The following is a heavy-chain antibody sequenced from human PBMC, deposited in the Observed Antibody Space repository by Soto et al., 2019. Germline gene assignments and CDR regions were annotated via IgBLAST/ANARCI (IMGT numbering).Heavy chain of an antibody. CDR2: IYSSGIT. V-gene: IGHV4-31*11. J-gene: IGHJ5*02. Sequence: TLSLTCAVSGGSIISASYSWNWIRQSPGRVLEWIVHIYSSGITYYNPSLKSRVSISVDTSNNQFSLKLTSVTAADTAVYFCAREDAARIERWFDAWGQGILVTVSS. D-gene: IGHD6-6*01. CDR1: GGSIISASYS. CDR3: AREDAARIERWFDA.